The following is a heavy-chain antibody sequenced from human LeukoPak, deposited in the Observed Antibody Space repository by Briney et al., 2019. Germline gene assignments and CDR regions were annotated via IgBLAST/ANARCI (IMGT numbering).Heavy chain of an antibody. D-gene: IGHD1-1*01. Sequence: GGSLRLSCAASGFTFSSYSMNWVRQAPGKGLEWVSYISSSSSTIYYADSVKGRFTISRDNAKNSLYLQMNSLRAEDTAVYYCARDLRTGMMAFDYWGQGTLVTVSS. V-gene: IGHV3-48*04. CDR1: GFTFSSYS. CDR3: ARDLRTGMMAFDY. J-gene: IGHJ4*02. CDR2: ISSSSSTI.